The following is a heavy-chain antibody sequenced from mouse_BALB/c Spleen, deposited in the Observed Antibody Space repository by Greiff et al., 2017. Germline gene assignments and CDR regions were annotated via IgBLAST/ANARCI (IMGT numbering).Heavy chain of an antibody. CDR1: GYTFTDYA. CDR3: ARGRYGSSTWFAY. Sequence: QVQLKESGAELVRPGVPVKISCKGSGYTFTDYAMHWVKQSHAKSLEWIGVISTYYGDASYNQKFKGKATMTVDKSSSTAYMELARLTSEDSAIYYCARGRYGSSTWFAYWGQGTLVTVSA. V-gene: IGHV1S137*01. CDR2: ISTYYGDA. J-gene: IGHJ3*01. D-gene: IGHD1-1*01.